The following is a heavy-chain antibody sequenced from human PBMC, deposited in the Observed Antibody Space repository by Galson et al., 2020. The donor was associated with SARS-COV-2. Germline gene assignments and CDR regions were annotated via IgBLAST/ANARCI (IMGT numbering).Heavy chain of an antibody. CDR2: INHSGST. J-gene: IGHJ4*02. CDR3: ARGAPGY. CDR1: GGSFSGYS. V-gene: IGHV4-34*01. Sequence: SETLSLTCAVSGGSFSGYSWTWIRQRPGKGLEWIGEINHSGSTNYNPSLKSRVTISVDTSKNQFSLRLTSVTAADTAVYYCARGAPGYWGQGTLVTVSS.